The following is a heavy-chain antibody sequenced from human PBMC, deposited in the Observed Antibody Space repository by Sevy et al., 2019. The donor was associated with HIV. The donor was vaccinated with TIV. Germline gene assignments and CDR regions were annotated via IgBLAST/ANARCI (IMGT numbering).Heavy chain of an antibody. CDR3: AKDPGGGMIVVVITWFDP. CDR1: GFTFSSYA. V-gene: IGHV3-23*01. D-gene: IGHD3-22*01. CDR2: ISGSGGST. J-gene: IGHJ5*02. Sequence: GGSLRLSCAASGFTFSSYAMSWVRQAPGKGLEWVSAISGSGGSTYYADSVKGRFTISRDNSKNTLYLQMNSLRAEDTAVYYCAKDPGGGMIVVVITWFDPWGQGTLVTVSS.